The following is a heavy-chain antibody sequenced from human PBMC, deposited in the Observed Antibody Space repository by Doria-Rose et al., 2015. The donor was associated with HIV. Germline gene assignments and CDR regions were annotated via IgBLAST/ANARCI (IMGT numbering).Heavy chain of an antibody. D-gene: IGHD6-13*01. CDR3: ARIKSSRWYHKYYFDF. Sequence: QVTLKESGPVLVKPTETLTLTCTVSGVSLSSPGMGVSWIRQPPGKALEWLANIFSDDERSYKTSLKSRLTFSRGTSKSRVVLTMTDMDPVDTATYYCARIKSSRWYHKYYFDFWGQGTLVIVSA. V-gene: IGHV2-26*01. CDR1: GVSLSSPGMG. CDR2: IFSDDER. J-gene: IGHJ4*02.